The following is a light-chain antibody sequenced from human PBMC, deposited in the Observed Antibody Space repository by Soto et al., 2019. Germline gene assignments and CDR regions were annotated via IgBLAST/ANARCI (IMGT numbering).Light chain of an antibody. Sequence: ILMTQSPATLSVSPGERATLSCRASQSVSNNLAWYQQKPGQAPRLLIYDASTRATGIPARFSGSGSGTEFTLTISGLQSEHFAVYYCQQYNNWPPWTFSQGTKVEIK. J-gene: IGKJ1*01. CDR2: DAS. CDR3: QQYNNWPPWT. CDR1: QSVSNN. V-gene: IGKV3-15*01.